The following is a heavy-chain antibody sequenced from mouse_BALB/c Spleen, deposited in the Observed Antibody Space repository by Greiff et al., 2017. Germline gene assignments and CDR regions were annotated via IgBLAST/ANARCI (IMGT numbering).Heavy chain of an antibody. CDR1: GYAFTNYL. J-gene: IGHJ4*01. V-gene: IGHV1-54*01. Sequence: QVQLKESGAELVRPGTSVKVSCKASGYAFTNYLIEWVKQRPGQGLEWIGVINPGSGGTNYNEKFKGKATLTADKSSSTAYMQLSSLTSDDSAVYFCARRRDYYYGSSYVHYAMDYWGQGTSVTVSS. CDR2: INPGSGGT. D-gene: IGHD1-1*01. CDR3: ARRRDYYYGSSYVHYAMDY.